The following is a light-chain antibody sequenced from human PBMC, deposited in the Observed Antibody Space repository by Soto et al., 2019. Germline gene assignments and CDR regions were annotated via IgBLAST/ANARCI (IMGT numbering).Light chain of an antibody. CDR3: CSYAGSSVYV. CDR1: SSDVGGYNY. CDR2: EVS. J-gene: IGLJ1*01. V-gene: IGLV2-8*01. Sequence: QSVLTQPPSASGSPGQSVTISCTGTSSDVGGYNYVSWYQQHPGKAPKPMIYEVSKRPSGVPDRFSGSKSGNTASLTISGLQAEDEADYSCCSYAGSSVYVFGTGTKVTVL.